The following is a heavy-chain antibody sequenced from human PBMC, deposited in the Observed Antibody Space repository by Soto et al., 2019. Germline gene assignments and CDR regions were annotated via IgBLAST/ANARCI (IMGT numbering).Heavy chain of an antibody. J-gene: IGHJ6*02. CDR1: GGPFTNYG. D-gene: IGHD3-10*01. V-gene: IGHV1-69*12. CDR2: VIPIFGSV. Sequence: QVHLVQSGAEMRKPGSSVMVSCKASGGPFTNYGLNWVRQAPGQGLEWVGGVIPIFGSVTYAQKFQDRVTFTADDSTNTAYLELSGLRVDDTAIYYCATRRKRFSDFYYYGMGVWGQGTTVTVSS. CDR3: ATRRKRFSDFYYYGMGV.